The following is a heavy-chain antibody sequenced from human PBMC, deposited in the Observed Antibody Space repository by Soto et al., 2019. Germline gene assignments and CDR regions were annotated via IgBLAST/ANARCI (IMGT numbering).Heavy chain of an antibody. CDR2: IIPIFGTA. Sequence: SVKVSCKASGGTFSSYAIGWVRQAPGQGLEWMGGIIPIFGTANYAQKFQGRVTSTADECTSTAYMELSSLRSEDTAVYYCARDAAVAGRGWFDPWGQGTLVTVSS. J-gene: IGHJ5*02. V-gene: IGHV1-69*13. CDR1: GGTFSSYA. CDR3: ARDAAVAGRGWFDP. D-gene: IGHD6-19*01.